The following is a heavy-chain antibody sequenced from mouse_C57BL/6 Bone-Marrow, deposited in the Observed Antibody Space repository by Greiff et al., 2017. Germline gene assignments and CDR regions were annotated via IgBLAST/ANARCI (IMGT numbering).Heavy chain of an antibody. J-gene: IGHJ1*03. CDR1: GFNIKDYY. Sequence: VQLQQSGAELVKPGASVKLSCTASGFNIKDYYMHWVKQRTEQGLEWIGRIDPEDGDTKYATKFQGKATITADKSSNTAYLQLSGLTSEDTAVYYCRSNFLYWYFDVWGTGTTVTVSS. CDR3: RSNFLYWYFDV. V-gene: IGHV14-2*01. CDR2: IDPEDGDT. D-gene: IGHD2-5*01.